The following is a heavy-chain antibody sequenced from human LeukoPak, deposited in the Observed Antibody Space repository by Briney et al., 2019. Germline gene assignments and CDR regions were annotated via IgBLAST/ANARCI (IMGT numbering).Heavy chain of an antibody. CDR2: ISSSSSYI. Sequence: GGSLRLPCAASGFTFSSYSMNWVRQAPGKGLEWVSSISSSSSYIYYTDSVKGRFTISRDSSKNTLFLQMNRLRPEDAAVYHCAKAPVTTCRGAFCYPFDYWGLGTLVTVSS. CDR3: AKAPVTTCRGAFCYPFDY. D-gene: IGHD2-15*01. CDR1: GFTFSSYS. J-gene: IGHJ4*02. V-gene: IGHV3-21*04.